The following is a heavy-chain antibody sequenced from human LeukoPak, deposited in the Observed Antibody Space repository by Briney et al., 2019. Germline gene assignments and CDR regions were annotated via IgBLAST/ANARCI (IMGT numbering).Heavy chain of an antibody. CDR1: GYTFTSYY. CDR3: ARVLRGGGYLPDDAFDI. CDR2: INASGGST. D-gene: IGHD5-12*01. Sequence: ASLKVSCEASGYTFTSYYMHWVPQAPGQGLEGMGIINASGGSTSYATKFQGRITITRDKSTSTVYMEMSSLRSEDTAVYYCARVLRGGGYLPDDAFDIWGKGTMVTVSS. J-gene: IGHJ3*02. V-gene: IGHV1-46*01.